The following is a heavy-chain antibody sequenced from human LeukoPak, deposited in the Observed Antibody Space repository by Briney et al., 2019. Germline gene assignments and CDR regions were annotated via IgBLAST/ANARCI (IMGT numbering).Heavy chain of an antibody. D-gene: IGHD6-6*01. CDR1: GGSISTYF. J-gene: IGHJ4*02. CDR2: IYYSGST. Sequence: SETLSLTCTVSGGSISTYFWNWIRQPPGKGLEWIGHIYYSGSTYYNPSLKSRVTISVDTSKNQFSLKVSSVTAADTAVYYCAREKYSPGAVDYWGQGSLVTVSS. CDR3: AREKYSPGAVDY. V-gene: IGHV4-59*04.